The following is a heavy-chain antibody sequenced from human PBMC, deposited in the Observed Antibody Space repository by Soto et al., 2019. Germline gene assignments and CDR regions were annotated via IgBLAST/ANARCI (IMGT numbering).Heavy chain of an antibody. CDR2: ISYDGSNK. CDR3: AKDTNPELTMIVVVINPPGY. Sequence: GGSLRLSCAASGFTFRSYGMHWVRQAPGKGLEGVAVISYDGSNKYYADSVKGRFTISRDNSKNTLYLQMNSLRAEDTAVYYCAKDTNPELTMIVVVINPPGYWGQGTLVTVSS. CDR1: GFTFRSYG. J-gene: IGHJ4*02. V-gene: IGHV3-30*18. D-gene: IGHD3-22*01.